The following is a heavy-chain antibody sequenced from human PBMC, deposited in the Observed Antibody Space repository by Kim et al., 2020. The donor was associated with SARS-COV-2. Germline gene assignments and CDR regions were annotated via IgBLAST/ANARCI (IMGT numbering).Heavy chain of an antibody. CDR1: GFTFSSYS. CDR2: ISSSSSYI. Sequence: GGSLRLSCAASGFTFSSYSMNWVRQAPGKGLEWVSSISSSSSYIYYEDSVKGRFTISRDNAKNSLYLQMNSLRAEDTAVYYCARAAKQQLELSDSWGQGTLATVSS. J-gene: IGHJ5*01. D-gene: IGHD6-13*01. CDR3: ARAAKQQLELSDS. V-gene: IGHV3-21*01.